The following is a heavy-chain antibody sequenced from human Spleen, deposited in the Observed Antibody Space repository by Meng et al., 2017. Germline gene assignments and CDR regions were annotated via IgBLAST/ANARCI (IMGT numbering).Heavy chain of an antibody. J-gene: IGHJ4*02. CDR3: ARDEDISAAGYLLGDF. CDR1: GHTFTSYD. CDR2: INPNSDVT. Sequence: ASVKVSCKASGHTFTSYDINWVRQATGQGLEWMGWINPNSDVTNYAQKFQGRVTMTRDTSISTAYMELSGLRSDDTAVYYCARDEDISAAGYLLGDFWGQGTLVTVSS. V-gene: IGHV1-2*02. D-gene: IGHD6-13*01.